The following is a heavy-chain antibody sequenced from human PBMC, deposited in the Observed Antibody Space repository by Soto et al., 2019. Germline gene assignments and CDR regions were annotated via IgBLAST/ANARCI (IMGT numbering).Heavy chain of an antibody. V-gene: IGHV4-39*01. D-gene: IGHD6-13*01. CDR3: ARRSGIAAAGASDY. Sequence: QLQLQESGPGLVKPSETLSLTCTVSGGSISSSSYYWGWIRQPPGKGLEWIGSIYYSGSTYYNPSLKSRVTISVDTSKNQFSLKLSSVTAADTAVYYCARRSGIAAAGASDYWGQGTLVTVSS. CDR2: IYYSGST. CDR1: GGSISSSSYY. J-gene: IGHJ4*02.